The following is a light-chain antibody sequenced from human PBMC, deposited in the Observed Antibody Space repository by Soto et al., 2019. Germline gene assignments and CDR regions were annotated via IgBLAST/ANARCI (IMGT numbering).Light chain of an antibody. J-gene: IGKJ1*01. Sequence: EIVLTQSPDTLSSHPGERVTLSCRASQYINTRLAWYQHRPGQAPRLLIYQTSIRAAGIPARFSASGAGTDFTLTISDVQPEDFAVYYCHQRQSWPRTFGQGTKVDI. CDR2: QTS. CDR3: HQRQSWPRT. CDR1: QYINTR. V-gene: IGKV3-11*01.